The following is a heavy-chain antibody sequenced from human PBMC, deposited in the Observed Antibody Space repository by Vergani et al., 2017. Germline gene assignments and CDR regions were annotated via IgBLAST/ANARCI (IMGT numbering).Heavy chain of an antibody. Sequence: QVQLQESGPGLVKPSQTLSLTCTVSGGSISSGGYYWSWIRQHXGKGLEWIGYIYYSGSTYYNPSLKSRVTISVDTSKNQFSLKLSSVTAADTAVYYCAREFDILAAPTPYYYCYGLDVWGQGTTVTVSS. D-gene: IGHD3-9*01. CDR2: IYYSGST. CDR3: AREFDILAAPTPYYYCYGLDV. CDR1: GGSISSGGYY. J-gene: IGHJ6*02. V-gene: IGHV4-31*03.